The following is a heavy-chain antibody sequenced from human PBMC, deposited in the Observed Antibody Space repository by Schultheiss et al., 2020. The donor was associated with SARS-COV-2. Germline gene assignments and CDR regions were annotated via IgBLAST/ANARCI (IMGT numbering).Heavy chain of an antibody. D-gene: IGHD4-23*01. CDR1: GFTFSSYA. J-gene: IGHJ6*02. CDR2: ISYDGSNK. V-gene: IGHV3-30-3*01. CDR3: ARRTVALGMDV. Sequence: GESLKISCAASGFTFSSYAMHWVRQAPGKGLEWVAVISYDGSNKYYADSVKGRFTISRDNAKNSLYLQMNSLRAEDTAVYYCARRTVALGMDVWGQGTTVTVSS.